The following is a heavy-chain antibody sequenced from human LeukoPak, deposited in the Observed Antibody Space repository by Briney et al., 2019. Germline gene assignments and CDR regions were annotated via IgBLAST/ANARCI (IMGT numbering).Heavy chain of an antibody. CDR1: EFSFSSYW. Sequence: GGSLRLSCEGSEFSFSSYWMSWVRQAPGEGLEWVSHISGSGGSTYYADSVKGRFTISRDNAKNSLYLQMNSLRAEDTAVYYCAELGITMIGGVWGKGTTVTISS. CDR3: AELGITMIGGV. D-gene: IGHD3-10*02. J-gene: IGHJ6*04. V-gene: IGHV3-23*01. CDR2: ISGSGGST.